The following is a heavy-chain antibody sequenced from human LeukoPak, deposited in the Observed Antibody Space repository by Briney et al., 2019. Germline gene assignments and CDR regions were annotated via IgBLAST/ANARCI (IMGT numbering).Heavy chain of an antibody. V-gene: IGHV1-24*01. CDR3: ARGDVVLRGVDY. J-gene: IGHJ4*02. D-gene: IGHD2/OR15-2a*01. CDR1: VYTLTELF. Sequence: ASVKDSCKVSVYTLTELFIHGVRQAPGKGLEWMGGFDPEDGETIYAQKFESRVTMTEDTSTDTAYMELSSMISEDTAVYYCARGDVVLRGVDYWGQGTLVTVSS. CDR2: FDPEDGET.